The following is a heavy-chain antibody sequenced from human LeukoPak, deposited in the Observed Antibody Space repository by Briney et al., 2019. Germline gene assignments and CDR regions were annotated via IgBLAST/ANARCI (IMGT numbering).Heavy chain of an antibody. CDR1: GGSMNIYY. CDR3: ASIDRGAYGYADY. CDR2: ISYSGTT. J-gene: IGHJ4*02. V-gene: IGHV4-59*08. Sequence: SQTLSLTCTVAGGSMNIYYWSWIRQPPGKGLEWIGFISYSGTTTYNPSLKSRLTISVDTSKSQFYLKVSSVTAADTAVYYCASIDRGAYGYADYWGQGTLVTVSS. D-gene: IGHD5-18*01.